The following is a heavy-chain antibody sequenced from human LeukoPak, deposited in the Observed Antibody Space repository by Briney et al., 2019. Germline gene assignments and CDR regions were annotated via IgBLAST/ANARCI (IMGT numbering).Heavy chain of an antibody. D-gene: IGHD3-10*01. Sequence: GGSLRLSCAASGFTFSSYEMNWVRQPPGKGLEWVSYISSSGSNIYYADSVKGRFTISRDNAKNSLYLQMNSLTADDTAVYYCARGFGSYYYYYMDVWGKGTTVTISS. CDR3: ARGFGSYYYYYMDV. V-gene: IGHV3-48*03. CDR1: GFTFSSYE. J-gene: IGHJ6*03. CDR2: ISSSGSNI.